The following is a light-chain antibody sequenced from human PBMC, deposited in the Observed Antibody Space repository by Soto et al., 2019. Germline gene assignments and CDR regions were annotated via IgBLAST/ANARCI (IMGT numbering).Light chain of an antibody. Sequence: EIVLTQSPGTLSLSPGERATLSCRASQSVSSSYLAWYQQKPGQAPRLLIYGASSRATGIPDRFSGSGSGTDFTITISRLEPEDFAVYYCQQYGSSLMYTFGQGTKLAIK. CDR1: QSVSSSY. V-gene: IGKV3-20*01. CDR2: GAS. CDR3: QQYGSSLMYT. J-gene: IGKJ2*01.